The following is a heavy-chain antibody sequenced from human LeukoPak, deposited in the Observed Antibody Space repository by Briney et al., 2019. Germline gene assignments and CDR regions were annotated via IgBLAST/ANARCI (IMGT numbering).Heavy chain of an antibody. CDR1: GGSISSYY. V-gene: IGHV4-39*07. CDR3: ARINPLRRDGYNSYYYYGMDV. CDR2: IYYSGST. J-gene: IGHJ6*02. D-gene: IGHD5-24*01. Sequence: PSETLSLTCTVSGGSISSYYWSWIRQPPGKGLEWIGSIYYSGSTYYNPSLKSRVTISVDTSKNQFSLKLSSVTAADTAVYYCARINPLRRDGYNSYYYYGMDVWGQGTTVTVSS.